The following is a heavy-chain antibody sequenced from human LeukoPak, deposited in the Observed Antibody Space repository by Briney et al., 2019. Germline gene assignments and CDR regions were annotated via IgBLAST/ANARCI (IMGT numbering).Heavy chain of an antibody. CDR3: AGHPRHYYDSSGYSNVY. CDR1: GGSISSSSYY. J-gene: IGHJ4*02. CDR2: IYYSGST. D-gene: IGHD3-22*01. Sequence: PSETLSLTCTVSGGSISSSSYYWGWIRQPPGKGLEWIGSIYYSGSTYYNPSLKSRVTISVDTSKNQFSLKLSSVTAADTAVYYCAGHPRHYYDSSGYSNVYWGQGTLVTVSS. V-gene: IGHV4-39*01.